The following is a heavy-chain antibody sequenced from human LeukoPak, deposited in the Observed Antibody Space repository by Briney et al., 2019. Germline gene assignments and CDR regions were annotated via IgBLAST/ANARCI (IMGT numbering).Heavy chain of an antibody. CDR2: IYTSGST. CDR1: GGSTSSYY. V-gene: IGHV4-4*09. CDR3: ARHNSGWYGANF. D-gene: IGHD6-19*01. Sequence: PSETLSLTCTVSGGSTSSYYWSCIRQPPGQGLGGIGYIYTSGSTNYNPSLKSRVTISVDKSKNPFSLKLSSVTAAHAAVYYCARHNSGWYGANFWGQGTLVTVSS. J-gene: IGHJ4*02.